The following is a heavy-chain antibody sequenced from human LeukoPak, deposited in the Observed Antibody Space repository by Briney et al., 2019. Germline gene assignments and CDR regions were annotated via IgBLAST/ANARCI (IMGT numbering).Heavy chain of an antibody. D-gene: IGHD3-16*01. CDR1: GYTFTSYG. CDR3: ARTEEYYDYGWGRY. CDR2: ISAYNGNT. J-gene: IGHJ4*02. Sequence: ASVKVSFKASGYTFTSYGISWVRQAPGQGIEWMGWISAYNGNTNYAQKLQGRVTMTTDTSTSTAYMELRSLRSDDTAVYYCARTEEYYDYGWGRYWGQGTLVTVSS. V-gene: IGHV1-18*01.